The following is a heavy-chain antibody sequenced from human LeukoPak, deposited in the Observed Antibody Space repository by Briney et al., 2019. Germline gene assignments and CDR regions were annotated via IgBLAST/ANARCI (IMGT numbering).Heavy chain of an antibody. CDR1: GYSFTIYW. Sequence: GESLKISCKASGYSFTIYWIGWVRQMPGKGLEWMGIIYPGDSDTRYSPSFQGQVTISADKSISTAYLQWSSLKASDTAMYYCARHTTRGSYSAGYFQHWGQGTLVTVSS. CDR2: IYPGDSDT. V-gene: IGHV5-51*01. D-gene: IGHD1-26*01. CDR3: ARHTTRGSYSAGYFQH. J-gene: IGHJ1*01.